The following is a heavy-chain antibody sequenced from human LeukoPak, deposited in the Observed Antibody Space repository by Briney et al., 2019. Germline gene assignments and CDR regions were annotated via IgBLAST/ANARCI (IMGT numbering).Heavy chain of an antibody. CDR3: VREHSSSPEN. CDR2: ISSISTYT. Sequence: GGSLRLFCAASGFTFSTYGMIWVRQAPGKGPEWVSSISSISTYTHYADAVKGRFTISRDNTKNSLYLQMNSLRAVDTAVYYCVREHSSSPENWGQGTLVTVSS. D-gene: IGHD6-6*01. J-gene: IGHJ4*02. V-gene: IGHV3-21*01. CDR1: GFTFSTYG.